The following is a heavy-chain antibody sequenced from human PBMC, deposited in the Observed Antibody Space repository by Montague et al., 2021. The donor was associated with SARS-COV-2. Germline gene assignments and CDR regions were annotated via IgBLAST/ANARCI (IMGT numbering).Heavy chain of an antibody. CDR1: GFSLSTSGMC. CDR3: ALETPMVTFLA. J-gene: IGHJ5*02. Sequence: PALVKPTQTLTLTCTSSGFSLSTSGMCVSWIRQPPGKALEWLARXXWGDDKYYSTSLKTRLTISKDTSKNQVVLTMTNMDPVDTATYYCALETPMVTFLAWGQGTLVTVSS. V-gene: IGHV2-70*11. D-gene: IGHD5-18*01. CDR2: XXWGDDK.